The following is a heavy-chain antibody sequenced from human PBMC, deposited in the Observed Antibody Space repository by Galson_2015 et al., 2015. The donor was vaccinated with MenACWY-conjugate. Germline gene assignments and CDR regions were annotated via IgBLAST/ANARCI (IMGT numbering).Heavy chain of an antibody. CDR3: ARTYFSGSGSYYYMDV. CDR1: GYSFTSYW. D-gene: IGHD3-10*01. J-gene: IGHJ6*03. V-gene: IGHV5-10-1*01. Sequence: QSGAEVKKPGESLRISRYGSGYSFTSYWISWVRQMPGKGLEWMGRIDPSDSYTHYSPSFQGHVTISVDISTRTAYLQWSSLRASDTAMYYCARTYFSGSGSYYYMDVWANGTTVTVSS. CDR2: IDPSDSYT.